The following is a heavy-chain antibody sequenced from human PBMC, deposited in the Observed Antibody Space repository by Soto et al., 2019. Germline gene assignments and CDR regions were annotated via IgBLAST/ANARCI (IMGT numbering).Heavy chain of an antibody. CDR3: VRQVWFGDYFDH. D-gene: IGHD3-10*01. CDR2: INYSGST. Sequence: QLQLQESGPGQVMPSETVSLTCTVSGGSISRSSYYWGWIRQPPGKGLEWIGSINYSGSTSYNSSLKSRVSVSVDTSKSQFFLKVSSVTAADTAVYYCVRQVWFGDYFDHWGQGTLVTVSS. J-gene: IGHJ4*02. CDR1: GGSISRSSYY. V-gene: IGHV4-39*01.